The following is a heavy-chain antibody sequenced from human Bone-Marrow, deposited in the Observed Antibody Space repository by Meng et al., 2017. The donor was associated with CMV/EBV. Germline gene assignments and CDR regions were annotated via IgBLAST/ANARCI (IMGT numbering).Heavy chain of an antibody. CDR2: ISSSGSTI. CDR1: GFTFSSYG. Sequence: GGSLRLSCAASGFTFSSYGMHWVRQAPGKGLEWVAYISSSGSTIYYADSVKGRFTISRDNAKNSLYLQMNSLRAEDTAVYDCARGALRWLQSPPVFWGQGTLVTVSS. D-gene: IGHD5-24*01. V-gene: IGHV3-48*04. CDR3: ARGALRWLQSPPVF. J-gene: IGHJ4*02.